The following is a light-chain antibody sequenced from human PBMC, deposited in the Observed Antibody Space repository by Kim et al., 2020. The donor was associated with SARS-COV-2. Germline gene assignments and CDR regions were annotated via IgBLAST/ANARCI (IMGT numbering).Light chain of an antibody. V-gene: IGLV6-57*01. CDR1: SGSIANTY. Sequence: KTVASSCTRSSGSIANTYVQWYQQRPGSSPTTVIYEDNQRPSGVPDRFSGSIDRSSNSAFLTISGLKTEDEADYYCQSYDSNNQGVFGGGTQLTVL. CDR2: EDN. J-gene: IGLJ3*02. CDR3: QSYDSNNQGV.